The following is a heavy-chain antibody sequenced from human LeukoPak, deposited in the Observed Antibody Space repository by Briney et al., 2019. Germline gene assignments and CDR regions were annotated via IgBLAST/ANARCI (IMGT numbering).Heavy chain of an antibody. CDR2: IYYNGRT. CDR3: ARGADCSSTSCYGHWFDP. CDR1: GASFSNYY. V-gene: IGHV4-59*01. D-gene: IGHD2-2*01. Sequence: SETLSLTCTVSGASFSNYYWSWIRQPPGKGLEWIGYIYYNGRTNYNPSLKSRVTISLDTSKNQFSLKLSSVTAADTAVYYCARGADCSSTSCYGHWFDPWGQGTLVTVSS. J-gene: IGHJ5*02.